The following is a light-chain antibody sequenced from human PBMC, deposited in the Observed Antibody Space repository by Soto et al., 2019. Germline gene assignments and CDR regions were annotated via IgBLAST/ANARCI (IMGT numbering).Light chain of an antibody. J-gene: IGKJ3*01. Sequence: EIGLTQSPGTLSLSPGERATLSCRASQSVSSNYLAWYQQKPGQAPRLLIYGASSRATGIPDRFSGSGSGTDFTLTISRLEPEDFAVYYCQQYGKSRFIFGPGTKVDIK. CDR3: QQYGKSRFI. CDR1: QSVSSNY. V-gene: IGKV3-20*01. CDR2: GAS.